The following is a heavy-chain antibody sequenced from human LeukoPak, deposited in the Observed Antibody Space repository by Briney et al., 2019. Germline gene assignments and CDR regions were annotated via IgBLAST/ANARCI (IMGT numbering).Heavy chain of an antibody. J-gene: IGHJ6*03. D-gene: IGHD2-2*01. V-gene: IGHV4-39*01. CDR3: ARGYCSGTICYSDGYYYYYIDV. CDR1: GDSITSSTDY. Sequence: PSETLSLTCTVSGDSITSSTDYWGWIRQPPGKGLEWIGSIYNSGSAHYNPSLKSRVTISVDTSKNQVSLKLNSVTAADTAVYYCARGYCSGTICYSDGYYYYYIDVWGKGTTVTVSS. CDR2: IYNSGSA.